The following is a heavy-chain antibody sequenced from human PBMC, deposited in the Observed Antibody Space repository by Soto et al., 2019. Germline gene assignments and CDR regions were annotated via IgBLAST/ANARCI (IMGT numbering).Heavy chain of an antibody. CDR1: GYSFMTYG. D-gene: IGHD1-26*01. V-gene: IGHV1-3*01. CDR2: INAGNGNT. Sequence: ALVKVSCKASGYSFMTYGIQWVRQAPGQRLEWMGWINAGNGNTKYSQKFQGRVTITRDTSASTAYMELSSLRSEDTAVYYCARDVGGMDVWGQGTTVHRLL. CDR3: ARDVGGMDV. J-gene: IGHJ6*02.